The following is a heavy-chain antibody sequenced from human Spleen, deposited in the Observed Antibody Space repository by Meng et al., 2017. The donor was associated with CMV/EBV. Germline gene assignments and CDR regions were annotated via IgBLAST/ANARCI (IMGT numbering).Heavy chain of an antibody. D-gene: IGHD3-3*01. J-gene: IGHJ6*02. CDR2: VSASGTNT. CDR3: ARTYDFWSGYFTYYYYYGMDV. Sequence: GESLKISCAASGFTSSDYVMSWVRQAPGAGLEWVSAVSASGTNTYYADSVKGRFTISRDRSNNTLYLEMNNLRAEDTAVYYCARTYDFWSGYFTYYYYYGMDVWGQGTTVTVSS. V-gene: IGHV3-23*01. CDR1: GFTSSDYV.